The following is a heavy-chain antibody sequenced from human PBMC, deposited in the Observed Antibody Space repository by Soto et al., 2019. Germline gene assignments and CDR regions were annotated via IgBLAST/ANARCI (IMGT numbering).Heavy chain of an antibody. D-gene: IGHD3-9*01. CDR2: IYYSGST. Sequence: QVQLQESGPGLVKPSQILSLTCTVSGGSISSGGYYWSWIRQHPGKGLEWIGYIYYSGSTYYNPSLKSRVTISVDTSKNQFSLKLSSVTAADTAVYYCARVPDYDILTGYAEPNWFDPWGQGTLVTVSS. CDR3: ARVPDYDILTGYAEPNWFDP. CDR1: GGSISSGGYY. V-gene: IGHV4-31*03. J-gene: IGHJ5*02.